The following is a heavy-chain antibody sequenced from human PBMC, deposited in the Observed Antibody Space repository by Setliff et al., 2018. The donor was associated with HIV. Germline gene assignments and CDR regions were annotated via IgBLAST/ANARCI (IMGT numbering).Heavy chain of an antibody. CDR1: GFTFDDHA. J-gene: IGHJ4*02. CDR3: AREPKNTYSSGWYY. V-gene: IGHV3-9*01. CDR2: ISWNSGSK. Sequence: GGSLRLSCAASGFTFDDHAMHWVRQTPGKGLEWVSGISWNSGSKDYADSVKGRFTISRDNAKNSLYLQMNSLRAEDTAVYYCAREPKNTYSSGWYYWGQGTLVTVS. D-gene: IGHD6-19*01.